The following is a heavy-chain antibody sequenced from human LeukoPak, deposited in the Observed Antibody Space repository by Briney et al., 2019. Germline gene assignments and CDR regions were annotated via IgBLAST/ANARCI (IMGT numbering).Heavy chain of an antibody. CDR2: IREDGSEK. Sequence: GGSLRLSCAASGFTFSNYWMSWVRQAPGKGLEWVANIREDGSEKYYVDSVKGRSTISRDNAKNSLYLQMNSLRAEDTAVYYCAREGSLVVSLDYYYYMDVWGKGTTVTVSS. J-gene: IGHJ6*03. CDR1: GFTFSNYW. V-gene: IGHV3-7*01. D-gene: IGHD2-15*01. CDR3: AREGSLVVSLDYYYYMDV.